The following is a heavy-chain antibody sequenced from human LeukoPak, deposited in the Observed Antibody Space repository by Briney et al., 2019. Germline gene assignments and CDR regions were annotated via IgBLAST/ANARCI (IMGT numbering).Heavy chain of an antibody. V-gene: IGHV3-7*05. CDR3: ATYCGGDCYSPHDAFDI. CDR1: GLTFSSNW. J-gene: IGHJ3*02. Sequence: GGSLRLSCAASGLTFSSNWMSWVRQAPGKGLEWVANISQDGKEKYYVDSVKGRFTISRDNAKNSLYLQMNSLRAEDTAVYYCATYCGGDCYSPHDAFDIWGQGTMVTVSS. CDR2: ISQDGKEK. D-gene: IGHD2-21*02.